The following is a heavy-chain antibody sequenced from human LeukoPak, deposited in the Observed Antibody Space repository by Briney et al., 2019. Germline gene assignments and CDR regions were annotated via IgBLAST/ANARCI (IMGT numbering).Heavy chain of an antibody. CDR3: ARGGEVCSSTSCYRGHEY. CDR2: INPDTGGT. Sequence: ASVKVSCKASGYSFTGYYMHWVRQAPGQGLEWMGWINPDTGGTSYAQRFQGRVTMTRDTSISTGYMELRRLTSDDMAVYYCARGGEVCSSTSCYRGHEYWGQGTLVTVSS. D-gene: IGHD2-2*01. J-gene: IGHJ4*02. CDR1: GYSFTGYY. V-gene: IGHV1-2*02.